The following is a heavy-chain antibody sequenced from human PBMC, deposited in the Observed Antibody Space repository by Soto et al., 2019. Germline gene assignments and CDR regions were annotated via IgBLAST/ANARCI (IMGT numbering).Heavy chain of an antibody. Sequence: SVKVSCKPSGGTFSSYSISWVRQAPGQGLECMGWIIPIFGTANYAQKFQGRVTITADESTSTAYMELSSLRSEDTAVYYCARGGIVVVPAAIRSYYYYYGMDVWGQGTTVTVSS. CDR3: ARGGIVVVPAAIRSYYYYYGMDV. V-gene: IGHV1-69*13. J-gene: IGHJ6*02. CDR1: GGTFSSYS. D-gene: IGHD2-2*01. CDR2: IIPIFGTA.